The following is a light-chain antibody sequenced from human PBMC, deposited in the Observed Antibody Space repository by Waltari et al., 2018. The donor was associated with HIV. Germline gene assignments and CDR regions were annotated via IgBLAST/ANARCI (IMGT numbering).Light chain of an antibody. J-gene: IGLJ1*01. CDR1: KLGEKF. CDR2: QDS. V-gene: IGLV3-1*01. CDR3: QAWGTSAPLV. Sequence: SSELTQPPSVSVSPGETATITCSGDKLGEKFTCWYQQKPGQSPVLVMYQDSKRPSGIPERFSGSNSGNTATLTISGTQAVDEADYYCQAWGTSAPLVFGTGTKVTVL.